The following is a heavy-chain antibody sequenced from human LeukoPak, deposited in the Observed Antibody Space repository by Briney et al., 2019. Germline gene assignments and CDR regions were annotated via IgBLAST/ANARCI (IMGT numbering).Heavy chain of an antibody. V-gene: IGHV4-39*07. Sequence: SETLSLTCTVSGGSISSSSYYWSWIRQPPGKGLEWIGEINHSGSTNYNPSLKSRVTISVDTSKNQFSLKLSSVTAADTAVYYCASMGFGPLDYWGQGTLVTVSS. CDR1: GGSISSSSYY. CDR2: INHSGST. J-gene: IGHJ4*02. CDR3: ASMGFGPLDY. D-gene: IGHD3-10*01.